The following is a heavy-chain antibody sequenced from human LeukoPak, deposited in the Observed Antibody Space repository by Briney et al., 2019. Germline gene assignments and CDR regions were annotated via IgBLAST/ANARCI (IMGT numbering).Heavy chain of an antibody. J-gene: IGHJ4*02. CDR2: IYYSGTT. V-gene: IGHV4-39*07. Sequence: KASETLSLTCSVSGGSISSSGYYWGWIRQPPGEGLEWIGTIYYSGTTYYNPSLQSRVTISVDRSKNQFSLKLSSVTAADTAVYYCARSGGDNYYDSSGYLYWGQGTLVTVSS. D-gene: IGHD3-22*01. CDR1: GGSISSSGYY. CDR3: ARSGGDNYYDSSGYLY.